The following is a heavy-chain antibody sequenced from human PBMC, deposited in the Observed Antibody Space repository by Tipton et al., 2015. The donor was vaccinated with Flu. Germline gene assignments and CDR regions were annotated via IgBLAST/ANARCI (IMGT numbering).Heavy chain of an antibody. CDR1: GASISSGGYY. CDR2: IYHSGST. D-gene: IGHD5-24*01. J-gene: IGHJ4*02. CDR3: ARDVDGYNGHDY. Sequence: GASISSGGYYWSWIRQHPGKGLEWLGYIYHSGSTYYNPSLKSRVTISVDTSNNQFSQKLRSVTAADTAVYYCARDVDGYNGHDYWGQGALVTVSS. V-gene: IGHV4-31*02.